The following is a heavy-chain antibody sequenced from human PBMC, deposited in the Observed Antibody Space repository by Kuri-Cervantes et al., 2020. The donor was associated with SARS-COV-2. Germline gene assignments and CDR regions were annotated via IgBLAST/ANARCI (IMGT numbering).Heavy chain of an antibody. CDR1: GLSRSTRGMC. D-gene: IGHD3-22*01. CDR2: IDWDADK. V-gene: IGHV2-70*12. J-gene: IGHJ6*02. Sequence: SGPTLVKPTQTLTLTCTFSGLSRSTRGMCVSWTRQPPGKALEWLARIDWDADKYYSTSLKSRLTISKDTSKSQVVLTMTNMDPVDTATYYCARLYYYNSSGYWTYYYYGMDVWGQGTTVTVSS. CDR3: ARLYYYNSSGYWTYYYYGMDV.